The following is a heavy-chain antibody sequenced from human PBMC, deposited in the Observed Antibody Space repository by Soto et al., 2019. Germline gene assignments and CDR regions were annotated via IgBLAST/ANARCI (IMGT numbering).Heavy chain of an antibody. CDR3: ARSPLRYFDWLSWFDP. D-gene: IGHD3-9*01. J-gene: IGHJ5*02. CDR2: IYYSGST. V-gene: IGHV4-59*01. CDR1: GGSISSYY. Sequence: PSETLSLTCTVSGGSISSYYWSWIRQPPGKGLEWIGYIYYSGSTNYNPSLKSRVTISVDTSKNQFSLKLSSVTAADTAVYYCARSPLRYFDWLSWFDPWGQGTLVTGSS.